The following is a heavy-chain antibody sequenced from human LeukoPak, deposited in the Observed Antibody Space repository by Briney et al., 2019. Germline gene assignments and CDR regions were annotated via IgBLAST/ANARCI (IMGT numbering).Heavy chain of an antibody. CDR1: GFPLRSHG. J-gene: IGHJ4*02. CDR3: AGSTPYGYFDY. Sequence: GSLRLFWSAFGFPLRSHGMELVRQASGEGLEWVTYISGSGSTRYYADSVKGRFTISRDNAKNSLYLQMNTLRADDTAVYYCAGSTPYGYFDYWGQGTLVTVSS. CDR2: ISGSGSTR. D-gene: IGHD2-15*01. V-gene: IGHV3-48*03.